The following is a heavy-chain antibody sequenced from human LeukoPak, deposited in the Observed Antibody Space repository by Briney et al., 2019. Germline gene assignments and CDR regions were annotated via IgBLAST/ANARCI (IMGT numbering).Heavy chain of an antibody. D-gene: IGHD3-10*01. CDR1: GGTFSSYA. J-gene: IGHJ5*02. CDR3: AGYYYGSGSYTNWLDP. Sequence: SVKVSCKASGGTFSSYAISWVRQAPGQGLEWMGGIIPIFGTANYAQKFQGRVTITADESTSTAYMELSSLRSEDTAVYYCAGYYYGSGSYTNWLDPWGQGTLVTVSS. CDR2: IIPIFGTA. V-gene: IGHV1-69*13.